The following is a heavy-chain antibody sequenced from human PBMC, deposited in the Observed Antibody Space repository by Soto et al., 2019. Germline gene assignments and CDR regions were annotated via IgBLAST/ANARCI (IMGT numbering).Heavy chain of an antibody. Sequence: ASVKVSCKASGYTFTSYGISWVRQAPGQGLEWMGWINPNSGGTNYAQKFQGWVTMTRDTSISTAYMELSRLRSDDTAVYYCGRDLFGSSYYYGMDVWGQGTTVTVSS. J-gene: IGHJ6*02. D-gene: IGHD6-6*01. CDR2: INPNSGGT. CDR3: GRDLFGSSYYYGMDV. CDR1: GYTFTSYG. V-gene: IGHV1-2*04.